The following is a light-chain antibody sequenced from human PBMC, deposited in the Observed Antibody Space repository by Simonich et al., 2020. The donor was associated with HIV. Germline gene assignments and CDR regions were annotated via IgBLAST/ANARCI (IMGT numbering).Light chain of an antibody. J-gene: IGKJ2*01. CDR1: QSVLYSSNNKNY. CDR3: QQYYSTPGT. Sequence: DIVMTQSPNSLAVSLGERATINCKSSQSVLYSSNNKNYLAWYQQKPGHPPKLLIYWASTRESGVPDRFSGSGSGTEFSLTISSLQAEDVAVYYCQQYYSTPGTFGQGTKLEIK. CDR2: WAS. V-gene: IGKV4-1*01.